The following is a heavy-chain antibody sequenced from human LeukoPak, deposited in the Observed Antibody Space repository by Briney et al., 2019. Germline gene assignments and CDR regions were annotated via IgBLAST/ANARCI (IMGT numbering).Heavy chain of an antibody. CDR3: ARNDYYYGSGSYYPATILGYYGMDV. J-gene: IGHJ6*02. D-gene: IGHD3-10*01. CDR1: GYTFTSYG. V-gene: IGHV1-8*02. CDR2: MNPNSGNT. Sequence: ASVKVSCKASGYTFTSYGISWVRQAPGQGLEWMGWMNPNSGNTGYAQKFQGRVTMTRNTSISTAYMELSSLRSEDTAVYYCARNDYYYGSGSYYPATILGYYGMDVWGQGTTVTVSS.